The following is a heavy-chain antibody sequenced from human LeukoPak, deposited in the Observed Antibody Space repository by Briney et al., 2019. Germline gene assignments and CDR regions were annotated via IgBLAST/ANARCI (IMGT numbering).Heavy chain of an antibody. J-gene: IGHJ4*02. CDR2: ISYDGSNK. D-gene: IGHD3-22*01. CDR3: AKDTVFYDSSGSYFDY. CDR1: GFTFSSYG. V-gene: IGHV3-30*18. Sequence: QPGRSLRLSCAASGFTFSSYGMHWVRQAPGKGLEWVAVISYDGSNKYYADSVKGRFTISRGNSKNTLYLQMNSLRAEDTAVYYCAKDTVFYDSSGSYFDYWGQGTLVTVSS.